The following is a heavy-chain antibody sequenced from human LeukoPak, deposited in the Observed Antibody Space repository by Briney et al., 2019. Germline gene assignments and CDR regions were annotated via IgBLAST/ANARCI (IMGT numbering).Heavy chain of an antibody. D-gene: IGHD2-15*01. CDR3: ARRGGSSVVFDY. J-gene: IGHJ4*02. Sequence: PSETLSLTCTVSGGSISSSSYYWGWVRQPPGKGLEWIGSIYYSGSTYYNPSLKSRVTISVDTSKNQFSLKLSSVTAADTAVYYCARRGGSSVVFDYWGQGTLVTVSS. V-gene: IGHV4-39*07. CDR1: GGSISSSSYY. CDR2: IYYSGST.